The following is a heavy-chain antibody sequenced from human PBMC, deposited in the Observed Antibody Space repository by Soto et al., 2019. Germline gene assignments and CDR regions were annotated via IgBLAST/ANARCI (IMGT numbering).Heavy chain of an antibody. D-gene: IGHD6-6*01. CDR2: IKSKTDGGTT. CDR1: GFTFSNAW. CDR3: TTEYSSSSAGFDP. Sequence: GGSLRLSCAASGFTFSNAWMNWVRQAPGKGLEWVGRIKSKTDGGTTDYAAPVKGRFTISRDDSKNTLYLQMNSLKTEDTAVYYCTTEYSSSSAGFDPWGQGTLVTVSS. J-gene: IGHJ5*02. V-gene: IGHV3-15*07.